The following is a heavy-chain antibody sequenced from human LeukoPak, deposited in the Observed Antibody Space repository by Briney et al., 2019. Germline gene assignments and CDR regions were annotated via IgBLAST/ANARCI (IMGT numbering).Heavy chain of an antibody. CDR1: GFSFSIYG. V-gene: IGHV3-23*01. Sequence: GGTLRLSCAASGFSFSIYGMSWVRQAPGKGLHWLSAISANGINTYYADSVKGRFTISRDNSKNTLYLHMHSLRADDTAVYYCARDLARVVVSALDVWGKGTTVTVSS. J-gene: IGHJ6*04. CDR2: ISANGINT. D-gene: IGHD3-22*01. CDR3: ARDLARVVVSALDV.